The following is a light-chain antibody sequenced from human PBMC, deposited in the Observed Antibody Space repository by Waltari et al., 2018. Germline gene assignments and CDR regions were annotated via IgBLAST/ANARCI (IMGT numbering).Light chain of an antibody. CDR2: NNI. CDR1: SSNSGAGHD. V-gene: IGLV1-40*01. CDR3: QSYDDSLSGYV. J-gene: IGLJ3*02. Sequence: QSVLTQPPSVSGAPGQRVTISCTGSSSNSGAGHDEHWFQQLPGRAPRLLIPNNIHRPSGVPDRISGSNSGTSASLVITGLQAEDEAEFYCQSYDDSLSGYVFGGGTKLTVL.